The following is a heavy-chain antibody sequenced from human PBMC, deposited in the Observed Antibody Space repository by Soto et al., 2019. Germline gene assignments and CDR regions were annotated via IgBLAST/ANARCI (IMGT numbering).Heavy chain of an antibody. J-gene: IGHJ4*02. Sequence: SGPTLVNPTRTLTLTCTFSGFSVTTIGVGVGWIRQPPGKALEWLALIFWNDDERYSPSLNSRLTITKDTSKNQVVLTMTNMDPVDTATYYCVNTGYSYDPFGYWGRGTLVTVSS. CDR1: GFSVTTIGVG. D-gene: IGHD5-18*01. CDR2: IFWNDDE. CDR3: VNTGYSYDPFGY. V-gene: IGHV2-5*01.